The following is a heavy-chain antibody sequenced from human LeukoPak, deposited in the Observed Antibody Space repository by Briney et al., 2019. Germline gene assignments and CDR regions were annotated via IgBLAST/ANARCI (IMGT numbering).Heavy chain of an antibody. CDR1: GGSFRGYY. V-gene: IGHV4-34*01. Sequence: PSETLSLTCAVYGGSFRGYYWSWIRQPPGKGLEWIGEINHSGSTNYNPSLKSRVTISVDTYKNQYSLKLISDAAADTAVYYRARGLGYYDFWSGYSNWFDPWGQGTLVTVSS. CDR2: INHSGST. J-gene: IGHJ5*02. CDR3: ARGLGYYDFWSGYSNWFDP. D-gene: IGHD3-3*01.